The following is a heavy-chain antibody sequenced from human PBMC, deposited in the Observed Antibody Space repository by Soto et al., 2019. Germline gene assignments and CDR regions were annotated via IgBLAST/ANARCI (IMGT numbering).Heavy chain of an antibody. Sequence: LRLSCAASGFTFSSYAMHWVRQAPGKGLEWVAVISYDGSNKYYADSVKGRFTISRDNSKNTLYLQMNSLRAEDTAVYYCARDGDTALFDYWGQGTLVTVSS. CDR1: GFTFSSYA. CDR2: ISYDGSNK. CDR3: ARDGDTALFDY. J-gene: IGHJ4*02. D-gene: IGHD5-18*01. V-gene: IGHV3-30-3*01.